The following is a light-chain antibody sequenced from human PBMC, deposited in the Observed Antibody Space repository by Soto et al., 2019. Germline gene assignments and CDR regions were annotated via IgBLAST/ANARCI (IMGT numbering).Light chain of an antibody. CDR2: AAS. V-gene: IGKV1-5*01. J-gene: IGKJ5*01. CDR1: QSISSY. Sequence: DIQMTQSPSSLSASVGDRVTISCRASQSISSYLNWYQQKPGKAPKLLIFAASTLVRGVPSRFSGRGSGTEFTLTISSLQADDYATFYCQQYHTDWTFGQGTRLEIK. CDR3: QQYHTDWT.